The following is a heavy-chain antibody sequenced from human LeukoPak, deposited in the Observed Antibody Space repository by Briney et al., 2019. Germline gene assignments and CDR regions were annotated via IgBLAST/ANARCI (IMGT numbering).Heavy chain of an antibody. CDR2: IWYDGSNK. D-gene: IGHD2/OR15-2a*01. Sequence: GGSLRLSCAAFGFTFSNHGMHWVRQAPGKGLEWVAVIWYDGSNKYYVDSVKGRFTISRDNSKNTLYLQMNSLRAEDTAVYYCAMYNSLSHLDYWGQGTLVTVSS. V-gene: IGHV3-33*01. J-gene: IGHJ4*02. CDR3: AMYNSLSHLDY. CDR1: GFTFSNHG.